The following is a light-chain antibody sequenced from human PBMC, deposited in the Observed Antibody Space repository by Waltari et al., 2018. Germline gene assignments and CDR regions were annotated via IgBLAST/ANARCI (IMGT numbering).Light chain of an antibody. CDR2: GAS. CDR3: QQYDSIVLT. J-gene: IGKJ4*01. V-gene: IGKV3-20*01. Sequence: EIVLTQSPVTLSLSPGERANIPCRASQAVSTTSLNWYQQKPGQAPRLLIYGASSRDTGIPDRFSGSGSGTDFTLTISRLEPEDFAVYYCQQYDSIVLTFGGGTRVEI. CDR1: QAVSTTS.